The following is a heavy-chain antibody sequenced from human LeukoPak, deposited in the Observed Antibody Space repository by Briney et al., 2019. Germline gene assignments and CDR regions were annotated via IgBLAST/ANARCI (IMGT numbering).Heavy chain of an antibody. Sequence: SQTLSLTCAVSGGSISSGGYSWSWIRQPPGKGLEWIGYIYHSGSTYYNPSLESRVTISVDRSKNQFSLKLSSVTAADTVVYYCARAPQLWFGELLVQAWFDPWGQGTPVTVSS. J-gene: IGHJ5*02. CDR2: IYHSGST. V-gene: IGHV4-30-2*01. CDR1: GGSISSGGYS. CDR3: ARAPQLWFGELLVQAWFDP. D-gene: IGHD3-10*01.